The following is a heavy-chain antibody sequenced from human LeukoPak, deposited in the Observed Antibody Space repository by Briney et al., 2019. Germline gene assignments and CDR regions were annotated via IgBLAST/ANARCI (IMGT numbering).Heavy chain of an antibody. CDR2: ISGSGSST. V-gene: IGHV3-23*01. D-gene: IGHD3-22*01. CDR1: GFTFNTYA. Sequence: GGSLRLSCVASGFTFNTYAMTWVRQSPGKGLEWVSVISGSGSSTYYADSVKGRFTISRDNSKNTLYLQMNSLRAEDTAVYYCAKDFISMIVALNYYFDLWGQGTLVTVSS. CDR3: AKDFISMIVALNYYFDL. J-gene: IGHJ4*02.